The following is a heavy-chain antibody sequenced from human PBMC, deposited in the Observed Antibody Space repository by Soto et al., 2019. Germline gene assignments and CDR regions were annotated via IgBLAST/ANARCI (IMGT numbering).Heavy chain of an antibody. D-gene: IGHD1-26*01. CDR3: AKDLRPDGRYDLDY. V-gene: IGHV3-23*01. J-gene: IGHJ4*02. CDR2: MGGDGSSS. CDR1: GFIFRTYA. Sequence: EVQLLESGGGLAQPGGSLRLSCAASGFIFRTYAMNWVRQAPGKGLEWVSVMGGDGSSSDYADSVRGRFTISRDNSKNPLYLQMNNLRAEDTAVYYCAKDLRPDGRYDLDYWGQGTLVTVTS.